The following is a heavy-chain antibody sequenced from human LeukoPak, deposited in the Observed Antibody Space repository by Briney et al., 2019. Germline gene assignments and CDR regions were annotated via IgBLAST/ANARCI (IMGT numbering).Heavy chain of an antibody. CDR1: GGSISSSSYY. D-gene: IGHD6-13*01. J-gene: IGHJ4*02. CDR2: IYYSGST. V-gene: IGHV4-39*01. Sequence: PSETLSLTCTVSGGSISSSSYYWGWIRQPPGKGLECIGSIYYSGSTYYNPSLKSRVTISVDTSKNQFSLKLSSVTAADTAVYYCASSIAAAGTIYYWGQGTLVTVSS. CDR3: ASSIAAAGTIYY.